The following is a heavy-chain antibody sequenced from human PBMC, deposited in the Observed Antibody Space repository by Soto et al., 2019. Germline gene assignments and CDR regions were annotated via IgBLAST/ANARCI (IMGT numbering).Heavy chain of an antibody. J-gene: IGHJ4*02. CDR2: IYSSGST. D-gene: IGHD4-17*01. CDR1: GGSISNYY. CDR3: ARATRDYGDYGYFDS. V-gene: IGHV4-4*07. Sequence: PSETLSLTCTVSGGSISNYYWSWIRQPAGKGLEWIGRIYSSGSTNCNPSLKSRVTMSVDTSKNQFSLKLTSVTAADTAVYFCARATRDYGDYGYFDSWGQGTLVTVSS.